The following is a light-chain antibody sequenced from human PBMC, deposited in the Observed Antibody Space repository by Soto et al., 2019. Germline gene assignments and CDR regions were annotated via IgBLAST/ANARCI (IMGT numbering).Light chain of an antibody. CDR3: QQIYSTPRT. CDR2: SPS. J-gene: IGKJ1*01. CDR1: QSISSY. Sequence: DIQMTQSPSSLSASVGDRVTITCRASQSISSYLNWYQQKPWKAPKLLIYSPSSLQSGVTLRFSGSGSGTDFTLTNSSPQPEDFATYYCQQIYSTPRTFGQGTKVEIK. V-gene: IGKV1-39*01.